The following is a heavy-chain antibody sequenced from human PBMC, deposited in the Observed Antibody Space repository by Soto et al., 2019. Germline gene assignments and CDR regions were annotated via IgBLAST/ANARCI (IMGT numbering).Heavy chain of an antibody. CDR3: ARSRREFYYFDY. CDR1: GFTVSSNY. Sequence: EVQLVETGGGLIQPGGSLRLSCAASGFTVSSNYMSWVRQAPGKGLEWVSVIYSGGSTYYADSVKGRFTISRDNSKNTLYLHMNSLRAEDTAVYYCARSRREFYYFDYWGQGTLVTVSS. D-gene: IGHD3-10*01. CDR2: IYSGGST. J-gene: IGHJ4*02. V-gene: IGHV3-53*02.